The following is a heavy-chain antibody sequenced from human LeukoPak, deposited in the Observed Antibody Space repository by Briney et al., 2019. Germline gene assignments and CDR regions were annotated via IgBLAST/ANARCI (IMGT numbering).Heavy chain of an antibody. CDR3: ARDVIAAAGIDWFDP. V-gene: IGHV3-48*03. D-gene: IGHD6-13*01. CDR1: GFTFSSYE. J-gene: IGHJ5*02. Sequence: GGSLRLSCAASGFTFSSYEMNWVRQAPGKGLEWVSYISSSGSTIYYAASVKGRFTISRDNAKNSLYLQMTSLRAQDTSVYYCARDVIAAAGIDWFDPWGQGTLVTVSS. CDR2: ISSSGSTI.